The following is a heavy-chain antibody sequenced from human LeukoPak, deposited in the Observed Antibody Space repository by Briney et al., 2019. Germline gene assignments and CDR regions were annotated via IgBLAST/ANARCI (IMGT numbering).Heavy chain of an antibody. J-gene: IGHJ4*02. CDR1: GGSISSSSYY. Sequence: SETLSLTCTVSGGSISSSSYYWGWIRQPPGKGLEWTGSIYYSGSTYYNPSLKSRVTISVDTSKNQFSLKLSSVTAADTAVYYCARSTGRVHYDILTGYYIAPDNYYFDYWGQGTLVTVSS. CDR2: IYYSGST. D-gene: IGHD3-9*01. V-gene: IGHV4-39*01. CDR3: ARSTGRVHYDILTGYYIAPDNYYFDY.